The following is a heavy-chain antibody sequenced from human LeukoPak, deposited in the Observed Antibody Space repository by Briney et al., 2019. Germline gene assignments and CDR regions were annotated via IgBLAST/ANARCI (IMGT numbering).Heavy chain of an antibody. J-gene: IGHJ5*02. Sequence: GGSLRLSCAASRFTFSSYGMHWVRQAPGKGLEWVAVISYDGSNKCYADSVKGRFTISRDNSKNTLYLQMNSLRTEDTAVYYCAKGGGYCSGGSCGPWGQGTLVTVSS. D-gene: IGHD2-15*01. CDR2: ISYDGSNK. CDR1: RFTFSSYG. V-gene: IGHV3-30*18. CDR3: AKGGGYCSGGSCGP.